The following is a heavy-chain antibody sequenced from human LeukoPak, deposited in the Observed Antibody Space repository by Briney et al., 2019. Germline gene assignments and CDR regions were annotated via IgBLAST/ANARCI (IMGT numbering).Heavy chain of an antibody. Sequence: SETLSLTCTVSGGSISSYYWSWIRQPPGKGLEWIGYIYYSGSTNYNPSLKSRVTISVDTSKNQFSLNLSSVTAADTAVYFCARLLGAANTDYFDYWRQGTPVTVSS. V-gene: IGHV4-59*08. J-gene: IGHJ4*02. CDR3: ARLLGAANTDYFDY. CDR2: IYYSGST. CDR1: GGSISSYY. D-gene: IGHD6-13*01.